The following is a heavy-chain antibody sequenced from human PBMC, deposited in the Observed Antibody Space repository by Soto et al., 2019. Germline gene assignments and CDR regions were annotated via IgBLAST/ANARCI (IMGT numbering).Heavy chain of an antibody. CDR2: ISYDGSNK. D-gene: IGHD3-3*01. CDR1: GFTFSSYG. V-gene: IGHV3-30*18. CDR3: AKDRVLRYYYYGMDV. Sequence: GGSLRLSCAASGFTFSSYGMHWVRQAPGKGLEWVAVISYDGSNKYYADSVKGRFTISRDNSKNTLYLQMNSLRAEDTAVYYCAKDRVLRYYYYGMDVWGQGTTVTVSS. J-gene: IGHJ6*02.